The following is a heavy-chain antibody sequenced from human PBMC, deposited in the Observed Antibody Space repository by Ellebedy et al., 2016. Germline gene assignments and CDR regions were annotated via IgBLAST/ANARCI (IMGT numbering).Heavy chain of an antibody. V-gene: IGHV1-24*01. CDR1: GYTLTELS. Sequence: ASVKVSCXVSGYTLTELSMHWVRQAPGKGLEWMGGFDPEDGETIYAQKFQGRVTMTEDTSTDTAYMELSSLRSEDTAVYYCATDLSWISKGSYSGWGQGTLVTVSS. CDR3: ATDLSWISKGSYSG. J-gene: IGHJ4*02. CDR2: FDPEDGET. D-gene: IGHD1-26*01.